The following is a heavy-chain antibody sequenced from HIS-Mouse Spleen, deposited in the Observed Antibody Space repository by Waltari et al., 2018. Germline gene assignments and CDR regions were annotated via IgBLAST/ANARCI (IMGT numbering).Heavy chain of an antibody. J-gene: IGHJ4*02. CDR3: AKASSGWLDY. V-gene: IGHV3-30*18. CDR1: GFTFGCSG. CDR2: ISYDGSNK. D-gene: IGHD6-19*01. Sequence: QVQLVESVGGVVKPGRSLRVSCAASGFTFGCSGMHWVRQAPGKGLEWVAVISYDGSNKYYADSVKGRFTISRDNSKNTLYLQMNSLRAEDTAVYYCAKASSGWLDYWGQGTLVTVSS.